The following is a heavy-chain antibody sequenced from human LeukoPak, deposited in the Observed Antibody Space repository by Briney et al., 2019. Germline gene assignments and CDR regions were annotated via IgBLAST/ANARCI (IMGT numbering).Heavy chain of an antibody. V-gene: IGHV3-21*01. J-gene: IGHJ4*02. CDR3: ARGRPGYGDFN. CDR1: GFTFSSYS. D-gene: IGHD4-17*01. CDR2: ISSSSSYI. Sequence: GGSLRLSCAASGFTFSSYSMNWVRQAPGKGLEWVSSISSSSSYIYYADSVKGRFTISRDNAKNSLYLQMNSLRAEDTAVYYCARGRPGYGDFNWGQGTLVTVSS.